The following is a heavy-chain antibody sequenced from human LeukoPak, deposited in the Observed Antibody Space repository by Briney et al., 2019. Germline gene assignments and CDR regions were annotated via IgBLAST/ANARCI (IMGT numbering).Heavy chain of an antibody. V-gene: IGHV3-7*05. CDR2: IKQDGSEK. D-gene: IGHD6-19*01. CDR1: GFTFSSYW. Sequence: PGGSLRLSCAASGFTFSSYWMSWVRQAPGKGLEWVANIKQDGSEKYYVDSVKGRFTISRDNAKSSLYLQMNSLRAEDTAVYYCARILGTAVAEWEYWGQGTLVTVSS. CDR3: ARILGTAVAEWEY. J-gene: IGHJ4*02.